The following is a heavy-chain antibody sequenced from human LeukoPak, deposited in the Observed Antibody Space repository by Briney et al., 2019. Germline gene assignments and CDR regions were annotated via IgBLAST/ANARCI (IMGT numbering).Heavy chain of an antibody. V-gene: IGHV3-48*03. CDR3: ATLTVASSFDY. J-gene: IGHJ4*02. CDR1: EYAFSVYE. Sequence: GGSLRLSCAASEYAFSVYEMYWVRQAPGKGLEWVSYISSTGGSRYYADSVKGRFTISRDNAKNSLYLQMNSLRGEDTAVYYCATLTVASSFDYWGQGALVTVSS. D-gene: IGHD6-19*01. CDR2: ISSTGGSR.